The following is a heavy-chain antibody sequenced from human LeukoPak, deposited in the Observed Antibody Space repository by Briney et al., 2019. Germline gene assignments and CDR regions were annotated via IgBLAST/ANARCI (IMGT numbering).Heavy chain of an antibody. CDR1: GGSISSGGYS. CDR2: IYHSGST. D-gene: IGHD4-17*01. J-gene: IGHJ4*02. CDR3: ASLTTVTNFDY. Sequence: SQTLSLTCAVSGGSISSGGYSCSWIRQPPGKGLEWIGYIYHSGSTYYNPSLKSRVTISVDRSKNQFSLRLSSVTAADTAVYYCASLTTVTNFDYWGQGTLVTVSS. V-gene: IGHV4-30-2*01.